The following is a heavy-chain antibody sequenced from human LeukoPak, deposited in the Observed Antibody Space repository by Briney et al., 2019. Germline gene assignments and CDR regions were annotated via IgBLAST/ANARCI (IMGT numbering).Heavy chain of an antibody. CDR1: GDSVSRNSVA. CDR2: TYDRSKWYN. D-gene: IGHD6-19*01. V-gene: IGHV6-1*01. Sequence: SQTLSLTCAISGDSVSRNSVAWNWIRQSPSRGLEWLGRTYDRSKWYNDYAESVKSRITINPDTSKNQFSLQLNSVTPEDTAVYYCARCKLQQWLVSYYYMDVWGKGTTVTISS. J-gene: IGHJ6*03. CDR3: ARCKLQQWLVSYYYMDV.